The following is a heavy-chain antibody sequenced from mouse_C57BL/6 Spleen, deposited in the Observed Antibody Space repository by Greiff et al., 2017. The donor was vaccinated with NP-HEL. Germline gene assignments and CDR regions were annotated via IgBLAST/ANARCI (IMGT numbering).Heavy chain of an antibody. CDR3: AREAQATPFAY. D-gene: IGHD3-2*02. V-gene: IGHV1-7*01. J-gene: IGHJ3*01. CDR2: INPSSGYT. CDR1: GYTFTSYW. Sequence: VQLQQSGAELAKPGASVKLSCKASGYTFTSYWMHWVKQRPGQGLEWIGYINPSSGYTKYNQKFKDKATLTADKSYSTAYMQLSSLTYEDSAVYYCAREAQATPFAYWGQGTLVTVSA.